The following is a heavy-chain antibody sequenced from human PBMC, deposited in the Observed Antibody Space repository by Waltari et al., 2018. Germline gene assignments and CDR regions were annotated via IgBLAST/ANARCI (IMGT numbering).Heavy chain of an antibody. Sequence: EVQLVESGGGLVQPGGSLRLSCAASGFTFSRSWIHWGRQVPGKGLMLVSLINNDGGSTVYADSVKGRFTIARDDAKNTVSLQMNNLSAEDTALYYCARAGLLGAFDVWGQGTMVTVSS. CDR3: ARAGLLGAFDV. CDR1: GFTFSRSW. CDR2: INNDGGST. J-gene: IGHJ3*01. D-gene: IGHD2-15*01. V-gene: IGHV3-74*03.